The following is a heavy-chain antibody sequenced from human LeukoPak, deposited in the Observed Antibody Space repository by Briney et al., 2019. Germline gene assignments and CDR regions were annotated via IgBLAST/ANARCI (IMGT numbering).Heavy chain of an antibody. Sequence: GGSLRLSCEVSGFIFSNYGMHWVRQAPGKGLEWVAVISYDGTNKNYADSVKGRFTLSRDNSKNTLYLQLNSLRAEDTAVYYCARDRTPNWSAYSNPTFHYWGQGTLVTVSS. V-gene: IGHV3-30*12. CDR2: ISYDGTNK. D-gene: IGHD4-11*01. J-gene: IGHJ4*02. CDR3: ARDRTPNWSAYSNPTFHY. CDR1: GFIFSNYG.